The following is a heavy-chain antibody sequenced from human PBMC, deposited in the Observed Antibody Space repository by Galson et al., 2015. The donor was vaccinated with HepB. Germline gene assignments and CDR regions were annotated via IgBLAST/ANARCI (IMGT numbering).Heavy chain of an antibody. Sequence: ETLSLTCTVSGGSISSGGYYWSWIRQHPGKGLEWIGYIYYSGSTNYNPSLKSRVTISVDRSKNQFSLKLSSVTAADTAVYYCARVLGGLGLSSGYYYYDAFDIWGQGTMVTVSS. CDR3: ARVLGGLGLSSGYYYYDAFDI. CDR1: GGSISSGGYY. D-gene: IGHD3-22*01. V-gene: IGHV4-61*08. CDR2: IYYSGST. J-gene: IGHJ3*02.